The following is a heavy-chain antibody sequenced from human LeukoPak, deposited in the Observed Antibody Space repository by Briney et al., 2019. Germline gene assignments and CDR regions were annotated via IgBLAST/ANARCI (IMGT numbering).Heavy chain of an antibody. J-gene: IGHJ5*02. CDR2: ISDSGGST. V-gene: IGHV3-23*01. CDR1: GFTFSSYA. D-gene: IGHD2-2*01. Sequence: GGSLRLSCAASGFTFSSYAMSWVRQAPGKGLEWVSGISDSGGSTYYADSVKGRFTISRDNSKNTLYLQMNSLRAEDTPVYYCATRERYCSSTSCYEWFDPWGQGTLVTVSS. CDR3: ATRERYCSSTSCYEWFDP.